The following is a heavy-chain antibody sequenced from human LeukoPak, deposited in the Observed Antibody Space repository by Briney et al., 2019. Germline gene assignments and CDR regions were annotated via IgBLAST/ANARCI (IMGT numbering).Heavy chain of an antibody. V-gene: IGHV3-23*01. CDR2: ISGSGAST. Sequence: PGGSLRLSCAASGFTFSSYAMSWVRQAPGKGLEWVSTISGSGASTYYADSVKGRFTISRDNSKNTLYLQMNSLRAEDTAVYYCAKQPWSVVDSSGSLSRHWGQGTLVTVSS. CDR3: AKQPWSVVDSSGSLSRH. J-gene: IGHJ4*02. CDR1: GFTFSSYA. D-gene: IGHD3-22*01.